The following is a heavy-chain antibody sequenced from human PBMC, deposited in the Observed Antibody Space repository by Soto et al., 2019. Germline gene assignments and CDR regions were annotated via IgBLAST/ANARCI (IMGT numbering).Heavy chain of an antibody. Sequence: QLQLQESGSGLVKPSQTLSLTCAVSGGSISSGGYSWSWIRQPPGKGLEWIGYMYHSGSTYYNPSLKSRVTISIDRSKNQFPLKLSSVTAADTAVYYCVRVPDYWGQGILVTVSS. D-gene: IGHD2-2*01. CDR2: MYHSGST. CDR1: GGSISSGGYS. J-gene: IGHJ4*02. CDR3: VRVPDY. V-gene: IGHV4-30-2*01.